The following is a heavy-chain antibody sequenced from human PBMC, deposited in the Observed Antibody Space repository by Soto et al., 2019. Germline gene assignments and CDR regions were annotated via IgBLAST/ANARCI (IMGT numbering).Heavy chain of an antibody. J-gene: IGHJ4*02. CDR1: GFAFSSYA. V-gene: IGHV3-23*01. D-gene: IGHD3-3*01. Sequence: GGSLRLSCAASGFAFSSYAMSWVRRAPGKGLEWVSAISGSSGGTGTYYADSVRGRFTIFRDNSKSTMFLQANSLRAEDTAIYYCAKASDTDFWSGHFDFRGPGTLVTVSS. CDR2: ISGSSGGTGT. CDR3: AKASDTDFWSGHFDF.